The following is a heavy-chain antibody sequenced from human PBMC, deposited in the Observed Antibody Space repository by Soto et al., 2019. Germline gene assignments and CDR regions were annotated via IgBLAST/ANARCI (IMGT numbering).Heavy chain of an antibody. V-gene: IGHV1-46*01. J-gene: IGHJ4*02. CDR3: ARARNYFDF. Sequence: GAPVTVSCQASGYTFTSYYLHWVRQAPGQGIEWMGIINPSGGYTSYAQKFQGRVTMTRDTSTRTVYMELSSLRSEDTAVYYCARARNYFDFWGQGTLVTVSS. CDR1: GYTFTSYY. CDR2: INPSGGYT.